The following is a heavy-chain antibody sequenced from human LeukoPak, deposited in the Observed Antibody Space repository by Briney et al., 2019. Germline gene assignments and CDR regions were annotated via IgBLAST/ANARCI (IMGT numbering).Heavy chain of an antibody. CDR3: ARGRSDY. Sequence: GGSLRLSCAASGVTFSSYWMSWVRQAPGKGLEWVANIKEDGSEKYYVDSVKGRFTISRDNAKNSLYLQMNSLRAEDTAVYYCARGRSDYWGQGTLVTVSS. CDR2: IKEDGSEK. J-gene: IGHJ4*02. V-gene: IGHV3-7*01. CDR1: GVTFSSYW.